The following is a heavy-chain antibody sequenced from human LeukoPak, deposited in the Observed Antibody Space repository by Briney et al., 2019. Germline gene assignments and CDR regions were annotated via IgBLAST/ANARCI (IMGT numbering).Heavy chain of an antibody. CDR2: IYTSGST. CDR3: ARIPNDYVWGFFDY. Sequence: PSETLSLTCTVSGGSISSGSYYWSWIRQPAGKGLEWIGRIYTSGSTNYNPSLKSRVTISVDTSKNQFSLKLSSVTAADTAVYYCARIPNDYVWGFFDYWGQGTLVTVSS. D-gene: IGHD3-16*01. J-gene: IGHJ4*02. CDR1: GGSISSGSYY. V-gene: IGHV4-61*02.